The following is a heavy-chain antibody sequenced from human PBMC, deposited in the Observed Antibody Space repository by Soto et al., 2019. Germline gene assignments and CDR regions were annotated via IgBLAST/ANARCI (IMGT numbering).Heavy chain of an antibody. CDR1: GFTFSDYY. J-gene: IGHJ3*02. Sequence: QVQLVESGGGLVKPGGSLRLSCAASGFTFSDYYMSWIRQAPGKGLEWVSYISSSGSTIYYADSVKGRFTISRDNAKNSLYLQMNSLRAEDTAVYYCARYGTKTTVTTFDANDAFDIWGQGTMVTVSS. V-gene: IGHV3-11*01. CDR2: ISSSGSTI. D-gene: IGHD4-17*01. CDR3: ARYGTKTTVTTFDANDAFDI.